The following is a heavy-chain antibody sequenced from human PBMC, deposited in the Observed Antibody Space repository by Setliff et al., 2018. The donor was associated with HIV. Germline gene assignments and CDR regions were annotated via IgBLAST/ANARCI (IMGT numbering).Heavy chain of an antibody. Sequence: SVKVSCKASGGTFSSYAISWVRQAPGQGLEWMGRIIPIFGTANYAQKFQGRVTITADKSTSTAYMELSSLRSEDTAVYYCVNDKITGTTYYDYWGRGTLVTVSS. V-gene: IGHV1-69*06. CDR3: VNDKITGTTYYDY. CDR1: GGTFSSYA. D-gene: IGHD1-7*01. J-gene: IGHJ4*02. CDR2: IIPIFGTA.